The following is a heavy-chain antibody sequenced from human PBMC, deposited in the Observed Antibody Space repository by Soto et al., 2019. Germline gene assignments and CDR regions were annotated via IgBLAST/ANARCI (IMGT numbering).Heavy chain of an antibody. Sequence: SETLSLTCAVSGYPISSGYYLCWIRQPPGKGLEWIGIIHHSGSTYYNPSLRSRITISVDTSKNQFSLKMPSVTAADTAVYYCARSSGYVPGGYWGQGILVTVSS. J-gene: IGHJ4*02. CDR3: ARSSGYVPGGY. V-gene: IGHV4-38-2*01. CDR2: IHHSGST. CDR1: GYPISSGYY. D-gene: IGHD5-12*01.